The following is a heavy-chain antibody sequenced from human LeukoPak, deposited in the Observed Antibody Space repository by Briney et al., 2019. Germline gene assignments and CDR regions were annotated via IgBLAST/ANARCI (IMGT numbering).Heavy chain of an antibody. Sequence: PSETLSLTCAVYGGSFSGYYWSWIRQPPGKGLEWIGEINHSGSTDYNPSLKSRVTISVDTSKNQFSLKLSSVTAADTAVYYCARGTSRRDGYNWAYFDYWGQGTLVTVSS. CDR2: INHSGST. J-gene: IGHJ4*02. CDR1: GGSFSGYY. D-gene: IGHD5-24*01. CDR3: ARGTSRRDGYNWAYFDY. V-gene: IGHV4-34*01.